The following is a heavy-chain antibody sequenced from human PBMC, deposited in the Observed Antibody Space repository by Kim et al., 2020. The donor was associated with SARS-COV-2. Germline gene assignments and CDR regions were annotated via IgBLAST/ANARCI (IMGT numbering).Heavy chain of an antibody. Sequence: SQTLSLTFAISGDFVSTNAAGWNWIRQSPSRGLEWLGRTYYKSKWFNDYAVPVKTRITIKPDTSKNHFSLQLDFVTPEDTAVYYCAREPLGPPSRYEYWGQGILVTVSS. D-gene: IGHD7-27*01. CDR1: GDFVSTNAAG. CDR3: AREPLGPPSRYEY. J-gene: IGHJ4*02. CDR2: TYYKSKWFN. V-gene: IGHV6-1*01.